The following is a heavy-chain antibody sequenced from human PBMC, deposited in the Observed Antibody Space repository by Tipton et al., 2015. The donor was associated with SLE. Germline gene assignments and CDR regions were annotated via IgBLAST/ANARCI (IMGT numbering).Heavy chain of an antibody. CDR3: ARGGSGLLWFGEPYQY. D-gene: IGHD3-10*01. J-gene: IGHJ4*02. Sequence: SLRLSCAASGFTFSDYYMSWIRQAPGKGLEWVSYISSSSSYTNYADSVKGRFTISRDNAKNSLYLQMNSLRAEDTAVYYCARGGSGLLWFGEPYQYWGQGTLVTVSS. CDR2: ISSSSSYT. V-gene: IGHV3-11*05. CDR1: GFTFSDYY.